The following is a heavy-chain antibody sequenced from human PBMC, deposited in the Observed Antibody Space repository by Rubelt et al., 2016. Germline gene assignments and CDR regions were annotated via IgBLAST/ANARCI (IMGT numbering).Heavy chain of an antibody. V-gene: IGHV3-33*08. CDR2: IWYDGSNK. CDR3: VRQYGDNGLRWFDP. CDR1: GFTFSSYA. J-gene: IGHJ5*02. Sequence: VQLLESGGGLVQPGGSLRLSCAASGFTFSSYAMSWVRQAPGKGLEWVALIWYDGSNKFYADSVKGRFTVSRDNSKNTLYLQMNSLRAEDTAVYFCVRQYGDNGLRWFDPWGQGTLVTVSS. D-gene: IGHD4-23*01.